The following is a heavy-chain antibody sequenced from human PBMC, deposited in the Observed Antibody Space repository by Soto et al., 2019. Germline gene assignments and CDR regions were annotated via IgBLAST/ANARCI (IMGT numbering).Heavy chain of an antibody. CDR3: ARAFPFYDFWSASGFDP. Sequence: SETLSLTCTVSGGSISSYYWSWIRQPPGKGLEWIGYIYYSGSTNYNPSLKSRVTISVDTSKNQFSLKLSSVTAADTAVYYCARAFPFYDFWSASGFDPWGQGTLVTVSS. CDR2: IYYSGST. CDR1: GGSISSYY. J-gene: IGHJ5*02. D-gene: IGHD3-3*01. V-gene: IGHV4-59*01.